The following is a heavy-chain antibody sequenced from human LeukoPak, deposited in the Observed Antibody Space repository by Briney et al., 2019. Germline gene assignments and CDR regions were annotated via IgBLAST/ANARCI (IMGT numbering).Heavy chain of an antibody. Sequence: PGGSLRLSCAASGFTFSSYSMNWVRQAPGKGLEWVSSISSSSTYIYYADSVKGRFTISRDNAKNSLYLQMSSLRAEDTALYNCASRSSVAASGPGWGQGTLVTVSS. CDR1: GFTFSSYS. CDR2: ISSSSTYI. D-gene: IGHD2-15*01. J-gene: IGHJ4*02. CDR3: ASRSSVAASGPG. V-gene: IGHV3-21*01.